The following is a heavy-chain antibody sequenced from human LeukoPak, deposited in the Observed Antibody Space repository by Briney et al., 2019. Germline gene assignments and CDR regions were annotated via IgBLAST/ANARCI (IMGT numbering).Heavy chain of an antibody. CDR2: IRYDGSNK. V-gene: IGHV3-30*02. J-gene: IGHJ3*02. CDR1: GFTFSSYG. D-gene: IGHD2-2*01. CDR3: ARSCTSTSCYLTDAFDI. Sequence: GGSLRLSCAASGFTFSSYGMHWVRQAPGKGLEWVAFIRYDGSNKYYADSVKGRFTISRDNSKNTLYLQMNSLRAEDTAVYYCARSCTSTSCYLTDAFDIWGQGTMVTVSS.